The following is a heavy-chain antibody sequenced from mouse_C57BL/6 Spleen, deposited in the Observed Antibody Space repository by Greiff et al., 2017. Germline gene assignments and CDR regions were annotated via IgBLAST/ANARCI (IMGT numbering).Heavy chain of an antibody. CDR3: ARESANWDWYFDV. V-gene: IGHV5-4*01. CDR1: GFTFSSYA. CDR2: ISDGGSYT. J-gene: IGHJ1*03. D-gene: IGHD4-1*01. Sequence: EVQLVESGGGLVKPGGSLKLSCAASGFTFSSYAMSWVRQTPEKRLEWVATISDGGSYTYYPDNVKGRFTISRDNAKNNLYLQMSHLKSEDTAMYYCARESANWDWYFDVWGTGTTVTVSS.